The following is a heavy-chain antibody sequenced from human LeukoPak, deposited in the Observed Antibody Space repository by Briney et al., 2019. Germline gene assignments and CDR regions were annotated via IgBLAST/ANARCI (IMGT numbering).Heavy chain of an antibody. CDR3: AKDPYSSSWYGRTADGGFDY. CDR1: GFTFSSYA. V-gene: IGHV3-23*01. Sequence: PGGSLRLSCAASGFTFSSYAMSWVRQAPGKGLEWVSAISGSGGSTYYADSVKGRFTISRDNSKNTLYLQMNSLRAEDTAVYYCAKDPYSSSWYGRTADGGFDYWGQGTLVTVSS. D-gene: IGHD6-13*01. CDR2: ISGSGGST. J-gene: IGHJ4*02.